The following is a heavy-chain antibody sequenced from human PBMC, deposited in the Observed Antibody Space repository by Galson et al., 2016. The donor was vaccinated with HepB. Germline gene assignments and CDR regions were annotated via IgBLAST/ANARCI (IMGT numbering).Heavy chain of an antibody. Sequence: SVKVSCKASGYTFNIYGIRWVRQAPGQGLEWMGWISGYNGNTNYAQRVQGRVTMTTDPSTSTAYMELRSLRSDDTAVYYCARDYDILTGYWAGPYYFDYWGQGTLVTVSS. J-gene: IGHJ4*02. CDR1: GYTFNIYG. CDR3: ARDYDILTGYWAGPYYFDY. CDR2: ISGYNGNT. D-gene: IGHD3-9*01. V-gene: IGHV1-18*04.